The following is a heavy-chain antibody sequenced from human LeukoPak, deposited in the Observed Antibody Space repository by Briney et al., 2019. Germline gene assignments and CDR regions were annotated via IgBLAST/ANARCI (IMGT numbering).Heavy chain of an antibody. D-gene: IGHD3-22*01. V-gene: IGHV3-30*02. CDR1: GFTFSSYG. CDR2: IRYDGSNK. CDR3: AKDAYYCDSSGYQGDY. Sequence: PGGSLRLSCAASGFTFSSYGMHWVRQAPGKGLEWVAFIRYDGSNKYYADSVKGRFTISRDNSKNTLYLQMNSLRAEDTAVYYCAKDAYYCDSSGYQGDYWGQGTLVTVSS. J-gene: IGHJ4*02.